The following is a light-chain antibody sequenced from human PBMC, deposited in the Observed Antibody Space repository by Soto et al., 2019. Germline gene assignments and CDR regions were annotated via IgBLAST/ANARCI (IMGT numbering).Light chain of an antibody. CDR2: DAS. V-gene: IGKV3-11*01. Sequence: EIVLTQSPATLSVSPGERATLSCRASQNVSRFLAWYQRRPGQAPRLVIYDASSRATGIPDRFSGSGSGTDFTLTISSLEPEDFAVYYCQHYGNSQLTFGGGTKVDIK. CDR1: QNVSRF. CDR3: QHYGNSQLT. J-gene: IGKJ4*01.